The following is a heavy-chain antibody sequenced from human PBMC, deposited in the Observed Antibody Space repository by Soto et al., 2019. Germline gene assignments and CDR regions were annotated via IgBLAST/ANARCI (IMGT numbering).Heavy chain of an antibody. CDR3: GRGRSGQIVVFY. V-gene: IGHV1-2*02. J-gene: IGHJ4*02. CDR1: GYTFTGHY. CDR2: IGPETGAT. D-gene: IGHD1-26*01. Sequence: ASVKVSFKASGYTFTGHYIDWVRHAPEQGPEWMGEIGPETGATRDAQKFQGRVTMTRDMSITTVYMELNNLSPDDTAVYYCGRGRSGQIVVFYWGQGTPVTVSS.